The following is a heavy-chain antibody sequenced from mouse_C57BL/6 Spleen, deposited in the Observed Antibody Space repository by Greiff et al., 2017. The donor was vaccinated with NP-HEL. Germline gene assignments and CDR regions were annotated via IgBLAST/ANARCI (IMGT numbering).Heavy chain of an antibody. CDR1: GFTFSDYG. D-gene: IGHD1-1*01. J-gene: IGHJ4*01. CDR3: ARLGITTVVERRYAMDY. CDR2: ISNLAYSI. V-gene: IGHV5-15*01. Sequence: EVKLQESGGGLVQPGGSLKLSCAASGFTFSDYGMAWVRQAPRKGPEWVAFISNLAYSIYYADTVTGRFTISRENAKNTLYLEMSSLRSEDTAMYYCARLGITTVVERRYAMDYWGQGTSVTVSS.